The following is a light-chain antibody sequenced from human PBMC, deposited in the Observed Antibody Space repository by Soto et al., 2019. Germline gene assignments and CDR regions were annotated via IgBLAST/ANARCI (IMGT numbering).Light chain of an antibody. Sequence: QSVLPQTASVSGSPGQSITISCTGTSSDVGSYHLVSWYQQHPGKARKFMIYEGSKRTSGVSNRFSGSKSGNTASLTISGLQAEDEAIYYCCSYAGNSTYVFGTGTKVTVL. J-gene: IGLJ1*01. V-gene: IGLV2-23*01. CDR2: EGS. CDR3: CSYAGNSTYV. CDR1: SSDVGSYHL.